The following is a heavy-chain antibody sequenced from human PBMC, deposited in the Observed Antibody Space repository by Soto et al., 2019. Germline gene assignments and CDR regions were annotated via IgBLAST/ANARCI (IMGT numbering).Heavy chain of an antibody. CDR2: IKQDGSEK. D-gene: IGHD1-1*01. Sequence: GGALRGSCVASRVTRSSYWMSWVRQAPGRGLEWVANIKQDGSEKFYVDSVKGRFTISRDNAKNSLYLQMDSLRAEDTAVYYCARGIDDNASFGMDIWGQGTTVTVSS. CDR1: RVTRSSYW. J-gene: IGHJ6*02. CDR3: ARGIDDNASFGMDI. V-gene: IGHV3-7*01.